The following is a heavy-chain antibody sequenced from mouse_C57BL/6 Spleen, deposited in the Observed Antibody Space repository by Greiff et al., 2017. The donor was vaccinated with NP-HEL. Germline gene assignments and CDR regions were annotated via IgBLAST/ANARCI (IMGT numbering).Heavy chain of an antibody. CDR2: IYPGDGDT. CDR3: ARSSIDYGSSYNY. CDR1: GYAFSSSW. J-gene: IGHJ2*01. Sequence: QVQLQQSGPELVKPGASVKISCKASGYAFSSSWMNWVKQRPGKGLVWIGRIYPGDGDTNYNGKFKGKATLTADKSSSTAYMQLSSLTSEDSAVDFCARSSIDYGSSYNYWGQGTTLTVSS. D-gene: IGHD1-1*01. V-gene: IGHV1-82*01.